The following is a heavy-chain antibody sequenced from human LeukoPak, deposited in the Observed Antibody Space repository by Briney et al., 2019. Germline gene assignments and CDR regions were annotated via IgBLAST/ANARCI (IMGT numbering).Heavy chain of an antibody. CDR2: ISSSSSYI. V-gene: IGHV3-21*01. Sequence: GGSLRLSCAASGFTFSSYSMNWARQAPGMGLEWVSSISSSSSYIYHADSVKGRFTISRDNAKNSLYLQMNSLRAEDTAVYYCARNYYDSSGYYQYFQHWGQGTLVTVSS. CDR3: ARNYYDSSGYYQYFQH. CDR1: GFTFSSYS. D-gene: IGHD3-22*01. J-gene: IGHJ1*01.